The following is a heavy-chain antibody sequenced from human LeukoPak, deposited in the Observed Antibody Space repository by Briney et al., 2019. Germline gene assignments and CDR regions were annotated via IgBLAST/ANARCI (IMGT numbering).Heavy chain of an antibody. V-gene: IGHV4-4*07. CDR3: AREHYYGSGSYAFDI. J-gene: IGHJ3*02. CDR2: IYTTGST. Sequence: SETLSLTYTVSGDSITTYYWNWIRQPAGKGLEWIGRIYTTGSTNFNPSLKSRVTMSVDTSKNQFSLKLSSVTAADTAVYYCAREHYYGSGSYAFDIWGQGTMVTVSS. CDR1: GDSITTYY. D-gene: IGHD3-10*01.